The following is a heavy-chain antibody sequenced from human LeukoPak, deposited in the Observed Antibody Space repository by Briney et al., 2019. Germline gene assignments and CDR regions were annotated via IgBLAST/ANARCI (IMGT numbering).Heavy chain of an antibody. J-gene: IGHJ6*03. CDR1: GGTFSSYA. V-gene: IGHV1-69*05. Sequence: SVKVSCRASGGTFSSYAISWVRQAPGQGLEWMGGIIPIFGTANYAQKFQGRVTITTDESTSTAYMELSSLRSEDTAVYYCARSPYYGGYYYYYMDVWGKGTTVTVSS. D-gene: IGHD4-23*01. CDR2: IIPIFGTA. CDR3: ARSPYYGGYYYYYMDV.